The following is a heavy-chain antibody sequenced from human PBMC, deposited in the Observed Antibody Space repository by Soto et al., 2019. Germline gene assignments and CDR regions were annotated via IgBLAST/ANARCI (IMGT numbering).Heavy chain of an antibody. CDR1: GGSIGGGGHS. CDR3: ARGGLLPDY. CDR2: ISHSGST. J-gene: IGHJ4*02. Sequence: SETLSLTCAVSGGSIGGGGHSWSWIRQPPGKGLEWIGYISHSGSTYYNPSLKSRVTISVDRSKNQFSLKLSSVTAADTAVYYCARGGLLPDYWGQGTLVTVSS. V-gene: IGHV4-30-2*01. D-gene: IGHD6-19*01.